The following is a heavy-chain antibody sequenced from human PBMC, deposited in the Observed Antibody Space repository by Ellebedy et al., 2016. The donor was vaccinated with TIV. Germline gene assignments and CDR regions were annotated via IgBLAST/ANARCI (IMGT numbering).Heavy chain of an antibody. CDR3: ATIEYSSSFDY. J-gene: IGHJ4*02. V-gene: IGHV3-23*01. D-gene: IGHD6-6*01. CDR1: GFTFSSYA. CDR2: ISGSGSST. Sequence: GESLKISXAASGFTFSSYAMSWVRQAPGKGLEWVSAISGSGSSTYYADSVKGRFTISRDNSKNTLYLQMNSLRAEDTAVYYCATIEYSSSFDYWGQGTLVTVSS.